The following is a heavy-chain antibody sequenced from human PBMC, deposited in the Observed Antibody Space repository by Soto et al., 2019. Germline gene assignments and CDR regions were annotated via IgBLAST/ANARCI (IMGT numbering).Heavy chain of an antibody. CDR3: ARDQKRPYGMDV. CDR1: GGSISSGDYY. CDR2: IYYSGST. V-gene: IGHV4-30-4*01. J-gene: IGHJ6*02. Sequence: PSETLCLTCTVSGGSISSGDYYWSWIRQPPGKGLEWIGYIYYSGSTYYNPSLKSRVTISVDTSKNQFSLKLSSVTAADTAVYYCARDQKRPYGMDVWGQGTTVTVSS.